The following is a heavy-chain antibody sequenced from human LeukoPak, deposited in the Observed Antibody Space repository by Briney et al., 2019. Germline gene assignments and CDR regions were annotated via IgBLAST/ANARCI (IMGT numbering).Heavy chain of an antibody. D-gene: IGHD3-10*02. J-gene: IGHJ3*02. CDR1: GASISNYY. CDR2: IYTSATT. Sequence: SETLSLTCTVSGASISNYYWSWIRQPAGKGLEWLGRIYTSATTIHNPSLKRRVTMSLDTSNNQFSLKLTSVTAADTAVYDCARVYVPQDLVHAFDIWGQGTMVTVSS. V-gene: IGHV4-4*07. CDR3: ARVYVPQDLVHAFDI.